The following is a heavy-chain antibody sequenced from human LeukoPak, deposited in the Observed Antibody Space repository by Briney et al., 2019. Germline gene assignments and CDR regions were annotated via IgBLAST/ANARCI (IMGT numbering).Heavy chain of an antibody. CDR3: AKRGVVIRVILVGFHQEAYYFDS. D-gene: IGHD3-22*01. J-gene: IGHJ4*02. Sequence: GGSLRLSCAVSGITLSNYGMSWVRQAPGKGLEWVAGISDRGSRTNYADSVKGRFTISTDHPKNTLYLQMNSLRAEDTAVYFCAKRGVVIRVILVGFHQEAYYFDSWGQGALVTVSS. CDR2: ISDRGSRT. CDR1: GITLSNYG. V-gene: IGHV3-23*01.